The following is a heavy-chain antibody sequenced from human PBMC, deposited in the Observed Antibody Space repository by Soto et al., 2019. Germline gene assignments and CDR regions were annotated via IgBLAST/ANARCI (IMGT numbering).Heavy chain of an antibody. D-gene: IGHD3-22*01. V-gene: IGHV2-5*02. J-gene: IGHJ3*02. CDR3: AHSGYYDSSGYSNPDAFDI. Sequence: SGPTLVNPTQTLTLTCTFSGFSLSTSGVGVGWIRQPPGKALEWLALIYWDDDKRYSPSLKSRLTITKDTSKNQVVLTMTNMDPVDTATYYCAHSGYYDSSGYSNPDAFDIWGQGTMVTVSS. CDR2: IYWDDDK. CDR1: GFSLSTSGVG.